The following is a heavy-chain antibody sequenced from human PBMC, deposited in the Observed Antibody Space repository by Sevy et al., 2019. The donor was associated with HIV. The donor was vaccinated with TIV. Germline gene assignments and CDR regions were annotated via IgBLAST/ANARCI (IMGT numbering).Heavy chain of an antibody. D-gene: IGHD3-10*01. J-gene: IGHJ5*02. CDR2: VYPRGST. Sequence: SETLSLTCTVSGGSISNSYWTWIRQPAGKGLEWIGHVYPRGSTNYSPSLNNRVTMSVDTSKNQFSLKLSSVTAADTAVYYCTRDRYTLVRGIIMTWFDPWGQGTLVTVSS. V-gene: IGHV4-4*07. CDR1: GGSISNSY. CDR3: TRDRYTLVRGIIMTWFDP.